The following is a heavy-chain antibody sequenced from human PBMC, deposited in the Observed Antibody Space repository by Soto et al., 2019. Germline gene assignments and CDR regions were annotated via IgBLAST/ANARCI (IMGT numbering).Heavy chain of an antibody. J-gene: IGHJ6*02. D-gene: IGHD3-3*01. V-gene: IGHV3-21*01. Sequence: EVQLVESGGGLVKPGGSLRLSCAASGFTFSNYNINWVRQAPGKGLEWVSSISSGSSYLYYADSVKGRFTISRDNAKNSLFLQMNSLRAEDTAVYFCARGVVNYDFWDGERYHGMDVWGQGTTVTVSS. CDR1: GFTFSNYN. CDR2: ISSGSSYL. CDR3: ARGVVNYDFWDGERYHGMDV.